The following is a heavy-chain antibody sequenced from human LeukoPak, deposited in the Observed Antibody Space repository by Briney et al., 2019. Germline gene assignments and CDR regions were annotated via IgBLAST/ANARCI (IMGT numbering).Heavy chain of an antibody. V-gene: IGHV3-53*01. D-gene: IGHD7-27*01. CDR1: GFTFSDYY. CDR2: IYSGGST. Sequence: PGGSLRLSCAASGFTFSDYYMSWIRQAPGKGLEWVSVIYSGGSTYYADSVKGRFTVSRDNSKNTLYLQMNSLRAEDTAVYYCARDLTGPYYYYMDVWGKGTTVTVSS. J-gene: IGHJ6*03. CDR3: ARDLTGPYYYYMDV.